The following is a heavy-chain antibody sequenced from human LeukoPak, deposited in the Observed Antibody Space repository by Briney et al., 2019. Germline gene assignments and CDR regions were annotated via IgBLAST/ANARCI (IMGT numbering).Heavy chain of an antibody. CDR3: ARVNSQLSSFWSGYQNWFDP. CDR1: GGTFSSYA. D-gene: IGHD3-3*01. Sequence: ASVKVSCKASGGTFSSYAISWVRQAPGQGLEWMGGIIPISGTANYAQKFQGRVTITTDESTSTAYMELSSLRSEDTAVYYCARVNSQLSSFWSGYQNWFDPWGQGTLVTVSS. V-gene: IGHV1-69*05. CDR2: IIPISGTA. J-gene: IGHJ5*02.